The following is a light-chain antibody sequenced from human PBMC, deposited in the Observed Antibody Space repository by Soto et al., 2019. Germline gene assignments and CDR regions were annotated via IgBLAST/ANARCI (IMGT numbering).Light chain of an antibody. J-gene: IGKJ2*01. CDR3: QQYDSPPPAYT. Sequence: DIQMTQSPSTLSASVGDRVTISCRASQSISSWLAWYQQKPGKAPNLLIYDASSLQSGVPSRFSGIGSGTEFTLTISSLQPDDFAVYYCQQYDSPPPAYTFGPGTKVDIK. CDR1: QSISSW. CDR2: DAS. V-gene: IGKV1-5*01.